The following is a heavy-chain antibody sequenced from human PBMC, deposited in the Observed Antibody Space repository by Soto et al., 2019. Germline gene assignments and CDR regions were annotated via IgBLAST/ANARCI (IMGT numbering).Heavy chain of an antibody. CDR2: IYYSGST. V-gene: IGHV4-31*03. D-gene: IGHD5-18*01. CDR3: ARVLRYAHSYGFDY. Sequence: TLSLTCTVSSGSISSGGYYWSWIRQHPGKGLEWIGYIYYSGSTYYNPSLKSRVTISVDTSKNQFSLKLSSVTAADTAVYYCARVLRYAHSYGFDYWGQGTLVTVSS. CDR1: SGSISSGGYY. J-gene: IGHJ4*02.